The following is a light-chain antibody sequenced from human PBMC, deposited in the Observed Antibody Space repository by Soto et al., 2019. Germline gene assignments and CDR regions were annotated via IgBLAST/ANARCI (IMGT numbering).Light chain of an antibody. CDR3: KLWSNWSSWT. V-gene: IGKV3-11*01. CDR2: DAS. Sequence: EIVLTQSPATLSLSPGERATLSCRASQSVGSYLAWYQQKPGQPPRLLLLDASNRASGVPARFSGSGSGTDFTLTITSLEPEDFAEYYCKLWSNWSSWTFGKRTKVDIK. J-gene: IGKJ1*01. CDR1: QSVGSY.